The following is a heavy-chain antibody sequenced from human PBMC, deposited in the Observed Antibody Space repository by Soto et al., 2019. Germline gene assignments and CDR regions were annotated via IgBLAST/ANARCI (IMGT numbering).Heavy chain of an antibody. V-gene: IGHV3-73*02. CDR1: GFAFSGST. D-gene: IGHD3-22*01. Sequence: EVQLVESGGGLVQPGGSLTLSCAGSGFAFSGSTIHWVRQASGKGLEWVGRIRSKANSYATAYAASVKGRFIISRDNANNSLYLQMNSLRAEDTATYYCVRDGLDYYDTERLYFDKWGQGTLVTVSS. CDR2: IRSKANSYAT. CDR3: VRDGLDYYDTERLYFDK. J-gene: IGHJ4*02.